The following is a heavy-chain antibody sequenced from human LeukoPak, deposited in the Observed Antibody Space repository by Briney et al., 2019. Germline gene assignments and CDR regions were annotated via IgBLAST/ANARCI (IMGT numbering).Heavy chain of an antibody. CDR2: IKQDGSEK. CDR1: GFTFSSYW. Sequence: GGSLRLSCAASGFTFSSYWMSWVRQAPGKGLEWVANIKQDGSEKYYVDSVKGRFTISRDNAKNSLYLQMNSLRAEDTAVYYCARDILNVDIVATTKPDYWGQGTLVTVSS. D-gene: IGHD5-12*01. V-gene: IGHV3-7*01. CDR3: ARDILNVDIVATTKPDY. J-gene: IGHJ4*02.